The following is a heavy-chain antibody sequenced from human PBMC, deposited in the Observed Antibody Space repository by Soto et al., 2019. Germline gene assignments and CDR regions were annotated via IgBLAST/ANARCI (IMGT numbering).Heavy chain of an antibody. V-gene: IGHV3-74*01. J-gene: IGHJ6*02. D-gene: IGHD2-2*01. Sequence: EVQLVESGGGLVQPGGSLRLACAASGFTFSRHWMHWVRQAPGKGLVWVSRIDSYGSSTHYADSVKGRFTISRDNAKNTWYLQMNSLRAEDTAVYYCASPVVPAAMGGPYFYGIDVWGQGPTVTVSS. CDR3: ASPVVPAAMGGPYFYGIDV. CDR1: GFTFSRHW. CDR2: IDSYGSST.